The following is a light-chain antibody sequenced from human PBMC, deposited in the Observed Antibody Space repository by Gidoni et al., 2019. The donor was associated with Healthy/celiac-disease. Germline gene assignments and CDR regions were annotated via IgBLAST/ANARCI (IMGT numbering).Light chain of an antibody. CDR3: QQYNNWPPYT. CDR2: GAS. V-gene: IGKV3-15*01. Sequence: EIVMTKSPATLSVSPGERATLSCRASQSVSSNLSWYQQKPGQAPRLLIYGASTRATGIPARFSGSGSGTEFTLTSSRLQSEDFAVYYCQQYNNWPPYTFGQGTKLEIK. J-gene: IGKJ2*01. CDR1: QSVSSN.